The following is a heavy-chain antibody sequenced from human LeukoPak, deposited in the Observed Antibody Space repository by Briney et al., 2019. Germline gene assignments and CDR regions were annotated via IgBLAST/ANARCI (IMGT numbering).Heavy chain of an antibody. D-gene: IGHD4-11*01. CDR3: ARDLTTVSWFDP. J-gene: IGHJ5*02. V-gene: IGHV1-3*01. CDR2: INAGNGNT. CDR1: GYTVTSYA. Sequence: ASVKVSCKASGYTVTSYAMHWVRHAPGQRLEWMGWINAGNGNTKYSQKFQGRVTITRDTSASTAYMELSSLRSEDTAVYYCARDLTTVSWFDPWGQGTLVTVSS.